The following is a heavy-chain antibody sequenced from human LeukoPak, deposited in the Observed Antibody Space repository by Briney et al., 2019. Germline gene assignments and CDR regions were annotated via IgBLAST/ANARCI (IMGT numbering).Heavy chain of an antibody. CDR3: ARGEIAAAGSYYYYYGMDV. D-gene: IGHD6-13*01. Sequence: ASVKVSCKVSGYTLTELSMHWVRQAPGKGLEWMGGFDPEDGETIYAQKFQGRVTMTEDTSTDTAYMELSSLRSEDTAVYYCARGEIAAAGSYYYYYGMDVWGQGTTVTVSS. CDR1: GYTLTELS. CDR2: FDPEDGET. V-gene: IGHV1-24*01. J-gene: IGHJ6*02.